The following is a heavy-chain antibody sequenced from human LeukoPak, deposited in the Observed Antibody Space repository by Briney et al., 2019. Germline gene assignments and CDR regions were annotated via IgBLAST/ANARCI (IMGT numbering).Heavy chain of an antibody. Sequence: GGSLRLSCAASGFTFSSYSMNRVRQAPGKGLEWVSSISSSSSYIYYADSVKGRFTISRDNAKNSLYLQMNSLRAEDTAVYYCARMSSSYYFDYWGQGTLVTVSS. CDR1: GFTFSSYS. CDR3: ARMSSSYYFDY. CDR2: ISSSSSYI. V-gene: IGHV3-21*01. J-gene: IGHJ4*02. D-gene: IGHD6-6*01.